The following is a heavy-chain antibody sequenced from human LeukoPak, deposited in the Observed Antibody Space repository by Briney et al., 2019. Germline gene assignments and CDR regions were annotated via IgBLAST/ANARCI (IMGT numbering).Heavy chain of an antibody. CDR2: ISTYNDNT. CDR3: ARDQKSDY. J-gene: IGHJ4*02. Sequence: ASVKVSCTASGYTFTSFVISWVRQAPGQGLEWMGWISTYNDNTHFAQKLQGRVTMTTDTSTSTAYMELRSLRSDDTAVYYCARDQKSDYWGQGTLVIVSS. V-gene: IGHV1-18*01. CDR1: GYTFTSFV.